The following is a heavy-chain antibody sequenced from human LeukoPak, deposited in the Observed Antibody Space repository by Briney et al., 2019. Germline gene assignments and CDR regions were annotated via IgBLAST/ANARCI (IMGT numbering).Heavy chain of an antibody. Sequence: PSETLSLTCTVSGGSINTPNYYWGWIRQTPGKGLEWIGNIFYSGGTYYNPSLKSRVTISVDTSKNQFSLRLNSVTAADTSIYYCARIPTNAVPSAHNGFDIWGQGTMLTVSS. CDR2: IFYSGGT. V-gene: IGHV4-39*01. J-gene: IGHJ3*02. CDR3: ARIPTNAVPSAHNGFDI. D-gene: IGHD6-19*01. CDR1: GGSINTPNYY.